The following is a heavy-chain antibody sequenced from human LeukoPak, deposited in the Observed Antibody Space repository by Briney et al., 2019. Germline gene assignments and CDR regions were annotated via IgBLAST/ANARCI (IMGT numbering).Heavy chain of an antibody. CDR1: GYTFPSYW. J-gene: IGHJ4*02. D-gene: IGHD2-15*01. V-gene: IGHV5-51*01. Sequence: GESLKISCKGSGYTFPSYWIGWVRQMPGKGLEWMGIIHPDDSDTRYSPSFQGQATISADKSISTAYLQWSSLKASDTAMYYCARRYCSGRNCYYFDYWGQGTLVTVSS. CDR2: IHPDDSDT. CDR3: ARRYCSGRNCYYFDY.